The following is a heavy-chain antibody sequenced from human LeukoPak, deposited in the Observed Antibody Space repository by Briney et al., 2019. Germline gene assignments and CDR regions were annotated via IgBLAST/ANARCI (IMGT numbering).Heavy chain of an antibody. J-gene: IGHJ4*02. CDR1: GGTFSSYA. CDR2: FIPVFATP. D-gene: IGHD5-12*01. Sequence: SVKVSCKASGGTFSSYAVNWVRQAPGQGLEWMGAFIPVFATPIYAQKFQGRITITKEESTSTAYMEVSGLRSEDTAVYYCARGYSALSPLDFWGQGTLVTVSS. CDR3: ARGYSALSPLDF. V-gene: IGHV1-69*05.